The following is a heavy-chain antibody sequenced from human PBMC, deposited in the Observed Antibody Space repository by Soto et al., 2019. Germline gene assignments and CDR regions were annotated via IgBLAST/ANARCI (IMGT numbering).Heavy chain of an antibody. Sequence: QVQLVQSGAEVKKPGASVKVSCKASGYTFTSYAMHWVRQAPGQRLEWMGWINAGNGNTKYSQKFQGRVTITRDTSASTAYMELSSLRSEDTAVYYCARGRQWLDHHGDYWGQGTLVTVSS. V-gene: IGHV1-3*01. D-gene: IGHD6-19*01. J-gene: IGHJ4*02. CDR1: GYTFTSYA. CDR3: ARGRQWLDHHGDY. CDR2: INAGNGNT.